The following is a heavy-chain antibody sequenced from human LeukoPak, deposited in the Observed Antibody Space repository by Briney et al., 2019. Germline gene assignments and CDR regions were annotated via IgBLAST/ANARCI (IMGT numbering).Heavy chain of an antibody. D-gene: IGHD4-17*01. J-gene: IGHJ5*02. CDR2: IYYSGST. Sequence: TSETLSLTCSVSGDSISSYYWSWIRQPPGKGLEWIGYIYYSGSTNYNPSLKSRVTISVDTSKNQFSLKLSSVTAADPAVYYCARDPGFTFPDYGDYSFGWFDPWGQGTLVTVSS. V-gene: IGHV4-59*01. CDR1: GDSISSYY. CDR3: ARDPGFTFPDYGDYSFGWFDP.